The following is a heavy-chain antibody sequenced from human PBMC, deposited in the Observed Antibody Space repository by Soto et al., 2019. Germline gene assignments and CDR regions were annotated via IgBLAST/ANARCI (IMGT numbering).Heavy chain of an antibody. J-gene: IGHJ3*02. D-gene: IGHD3-9*01. CDR1: SGSISSSNW. Sequence: QVQLQESGPGLVKPSGTLSLTCAVSSGSISSSNWWSWVRQPPGKGLEWIGEIYHSGSTNYNPSLKSRVTISVDKSKNQFSLKLSSVTAADTAVYYCARGFSGDILIGFGAFDIWGQGTMVTVSS. V-gene: IGHV4-4*02. CDR3: ARGFSGDILIGFGAFDI. CDR2: IYHSGST.